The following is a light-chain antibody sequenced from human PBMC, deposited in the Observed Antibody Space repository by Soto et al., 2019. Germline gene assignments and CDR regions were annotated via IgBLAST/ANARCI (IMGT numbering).Light chain of an antibody. Sequence: DIQMTQSPSSLSASVGDRVTITCRASQSISSYLNWYQQKPGKAPKLLIYAASSLQSGVPSRFSGSGSGTDFTRTISSLQPEDFATYYCQQSYSTPQTFGQVTKVEIK. V-gene: IGKV1-39*01. CDR2: AAS. CDR1: QSISSY. CDR3: QQSYSTPQT. J-gene: IGKJ1*01.